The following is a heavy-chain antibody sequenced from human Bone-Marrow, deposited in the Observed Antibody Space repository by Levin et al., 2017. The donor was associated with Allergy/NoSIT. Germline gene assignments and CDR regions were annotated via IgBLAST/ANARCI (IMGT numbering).Heavy chain of an antibody. J-gene: IGHJ4*02. Sequence: GGSLRLSCAVSGFSFSNFWMNWVRQAPGKGLEWVASIKADESKKKYVDSVRGRFTISRDNAKNSLYLQMNSLRVEDTAVYYCVGDRGWYVTDYWGQGTLVTVSS. CDR3: VGDRGWYVTDY. D-gene: IGHD6-19*01. CDR1: GFSFSNFW. V-gene: IGHV3-7*01. CDR2: IKADESKK.